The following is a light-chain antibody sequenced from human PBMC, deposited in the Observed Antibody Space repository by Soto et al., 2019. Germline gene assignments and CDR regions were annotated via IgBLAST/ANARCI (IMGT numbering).Light chain of an antibody. Sequence: DIQITQSPSTLSGSVGDRVTITCRASQTISSWLAWYQQKPGKAPKLLIYKASTLKSGVPSRFSGSGSGTDFTLTLRSLQPEDFANYYCQQSYSTHRWTFGQGTKVDIK. CDR2: KAS. J-gene: IGKJ1*01. CDR1: QTISSW. CDR3: QQSYSTHRWT. V-gene: IGKV1-5*03.